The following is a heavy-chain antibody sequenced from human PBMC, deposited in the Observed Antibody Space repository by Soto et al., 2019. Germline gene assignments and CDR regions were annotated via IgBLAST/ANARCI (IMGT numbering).Heavy chain of an antibody. V-gene: IGHV1-3*01. D-gene: IGHD3-22*01. CDR1: GYTFTSYA. Sequence: ASVKVSCKASGYTFTSYAMHWVRQAPGQRLEWMGWINAGNGNTKYSQKFQGRVTITRDTSASTVYMELSSLRSEDTAVYYCARERDDSSGYYRFDYWGQGTLVTVSS. CDR3: ARERDDSSGYYRFDY. CDR2: INAGNGNT. J-gene: IGHJ4*02.